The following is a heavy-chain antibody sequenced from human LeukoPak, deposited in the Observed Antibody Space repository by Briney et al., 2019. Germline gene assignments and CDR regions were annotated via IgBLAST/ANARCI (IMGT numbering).Heavy chain of an antibody. CDR3: ARDRVYCSGGSCYSNDAFDI. J-gene: IGHJ3*02. Sequence: ASVKVSCKASGYTLTGYYMHWVRQAPGQGLEWMGWINPNSGGTNYAQRFQGWVTMTRDTSISTAYMELSRLRSDDTAVYYCARDRVYCSGGSCYSNDAFDIWGQGTMVTVSS. V-gene: IGHV1-2*04. CDR2: INPNSGGT. CDR1: GYTLTGYY. D-gene: IGHD2-15*01.